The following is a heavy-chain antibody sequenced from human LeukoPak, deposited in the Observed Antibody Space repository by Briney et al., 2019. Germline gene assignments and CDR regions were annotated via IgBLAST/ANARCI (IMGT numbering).Heavy chain of an antibody. V-gene: IGHV4-59*08. D-gene: IGHD6-13*01. Sequence: SETLSLTCTVSGGSISSYYWSWIRQPPGKGLEWIGYTYYSGSTNYNPSLKSRVTISVDTSKNQFSLKLSSVTAADTAVYYCARSIAAAGSEDYWGQGTLVTVSS. J-gene: IGHJ4*02. CDR3: ARSIAAAGSEDY. CDR2: TYYSGST. CDR1: GGSISSYY.